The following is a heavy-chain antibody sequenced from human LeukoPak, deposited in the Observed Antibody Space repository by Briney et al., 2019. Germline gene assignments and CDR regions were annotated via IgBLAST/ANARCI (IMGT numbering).Heavy chain of an antibody. CDR3: ARIRYYDSSGDY. Sequence: GGSLRLSCAASGFTVCRNYMSWVRQAPGKGLEWVSVLYSGGSTYYADSVKGRFTISRDNSKNTLYLQMNSLRAEDTAVYYCARIRYYDSSGDYWGQGTLVTVSS. V-gene: IGHV3-53*01. CDR1: GFTVCRNY. D-gene: IGHD3-22*01. J-gene: IGHJ4*02. CDR2: LYSGGST.